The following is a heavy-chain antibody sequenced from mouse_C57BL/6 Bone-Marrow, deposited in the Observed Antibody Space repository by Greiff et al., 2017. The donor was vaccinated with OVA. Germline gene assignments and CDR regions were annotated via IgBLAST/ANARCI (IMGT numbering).Heavy chain of an antibody. D-gene: IGHD2-5*01. V-gene: IGHV8-12*01. CDR3: ARMRGDYSNYDWYFDV. CDR1: GFSLSTSGMG. CDR2: IYWDDDK. Sequence: QVTLKVSGPGILQSSQTLSLTCSFSGFSLSTSGMGVSWIRQPSGKGLEWLAHIYWDDDKRYNPSLKSRLTISKDTSRNQVFLKLSSVDTSDTATYYVARMRGDYSNYDWYFDVWGTGTTVTVSS. J-gene: IGHJ1*03.